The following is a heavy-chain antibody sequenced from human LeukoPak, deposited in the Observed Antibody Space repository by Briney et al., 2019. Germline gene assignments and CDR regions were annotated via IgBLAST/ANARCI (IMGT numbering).Heavy chain of an antibody. Sequence: GGSLRLSCAASGFTFSDYYMSWIRQAPGKGLEWVSYSTCSGSSIYYADSVKGRFTISRDNAKNSLYLQMNSLRVEDTAVYYCARGDGYCSGASCYADYWGQGTLVTVSS. J-gene: IGHJ4*02. V-gene: IGHV3-11*01. CDR2: STCSGSSI. CDR3: ARGDGYCSGASCYADY. CDR1: GFTFSDYY. D-gene: IGHD2-15*01.